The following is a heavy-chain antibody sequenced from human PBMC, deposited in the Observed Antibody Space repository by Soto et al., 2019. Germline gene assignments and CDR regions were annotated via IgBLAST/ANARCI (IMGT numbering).Heavy chain of an antibody. Sequence: PGGPLRLSFEACGFPFSGYWMSWVRQAAGKWLEWVSNIKQDGSEKSYVDSVKGRFSISRDNAKNSLYLQMNSLRVEDKAVYFCGRDIPSISGRQGGWFDPWGQGTLVTV. V-gene: IGHV3-7*01. CDR2: IKQDGSEK. CDR1: GFPFSGYW. D-gene: IGHD6-6*01. J-gene: IGHJ5*02. CDR3: GRDIPSISGRQGGWFDP.